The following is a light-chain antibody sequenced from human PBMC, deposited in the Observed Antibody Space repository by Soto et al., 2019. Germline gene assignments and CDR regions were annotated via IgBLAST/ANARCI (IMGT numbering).Light chain of an antibody. CDR2: EVN. CDR3: SSFGGSNDVL. V-gene: IGLV2-8*01. CDR1: SSDVGAFNF. J-gene: IGLJ2*01. Sequence: QSVLTQPRSVSGSPGQSVTISCTGTSSDVGAFNFVSWYQQHPGKAPRLIIYEVNRRPSGVPDRFSGSKSGNTASLTVSGLQDEDEADYYCSSFGGSNDVLFGGGTKVTVL.